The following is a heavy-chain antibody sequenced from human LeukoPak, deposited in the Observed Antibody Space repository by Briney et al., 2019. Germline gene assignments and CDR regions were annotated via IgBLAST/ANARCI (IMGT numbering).Heavy chain of an antibody. CDR3: ARQWLVSPLFDY. J-gene: IGHJ4*02. CDR2: INHSGST. CDR1: GGSLSGYY. Sequence: SETLSLTCAVYGGSLSGYYWSWLRQPPGQGLEWIGEINHSGSTNYNPSLKSRVTISVDTSKNQLSLKLSSMTAADTAVYYCARQWLVSPLFDYWGQGTLVTVSS. D-gene: IGHD6-19*01. V-gene: IGHV4-34*01.